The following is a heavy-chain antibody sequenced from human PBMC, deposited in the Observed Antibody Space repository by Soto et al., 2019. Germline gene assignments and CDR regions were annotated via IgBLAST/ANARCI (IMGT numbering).Heavy chain of an antibody. J-gene: IGHJ6*02. V-gene: IGHV3-23*01. Sequence: GSLRLSCAASGFTFSSYAMSWVRQAPGKGLEWVSAISGSGGSTYYADSVKGRFTISRDNSKNTLYLQMNSLRAEDTAVYYCAKDKWSITIFGVVNYGMDVWGHGTTVTVSS. CDR2: ISGSGGST. D-gene: IGHD3-3*01. CDR3: AKDKWSITIFGVVNYGMDV. CDR1: GFTFSSYA.